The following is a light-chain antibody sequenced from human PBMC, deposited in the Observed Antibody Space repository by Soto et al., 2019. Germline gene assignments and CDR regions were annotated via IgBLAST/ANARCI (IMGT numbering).Light chain of an antibody. V-gene: IGKV1-8*01. CDR3: QQYYSSEGFT. J-gene: IGKJ3*01. Sequence: AIRMTQSPSSLSASTGDRVTITCRASQGISSYLAWYQQKPGKAPKLLIYAASTLQSGVPSRFSGSGSGTDFTLTISCLQSEDFATYYCQQYYSSEGFTFGPGTKVDIK. CDR2: AAS. CDR1: QGISSY.